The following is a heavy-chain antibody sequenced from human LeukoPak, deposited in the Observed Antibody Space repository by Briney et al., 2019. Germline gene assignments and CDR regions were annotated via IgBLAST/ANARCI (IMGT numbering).Heavy chain of an antibody. CDR2: IYSGGTT. V-gene: IGHV3-66*01. J-gene: IGHJ4*02. Sequence: QPGGSLRLSCAASGFTVSNNYMSWVRQAPGKGLEWVSVIYSGGTTYYADSVKGRFTTSRDNSKNTLYLLMNSLRAEDTAVYYCARGGYCSGGNCYGYFDYWGQGTLVTVSS. D-gene: IGHD2-15*01. CDR1: GFTVSNNY. CDR3: ARGGYCSGGNCYGYFDY.